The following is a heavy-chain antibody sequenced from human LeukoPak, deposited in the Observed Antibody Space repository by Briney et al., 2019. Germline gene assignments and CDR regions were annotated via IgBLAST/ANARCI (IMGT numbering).Heavy chain of an antibody. Sequence: SETLSLTCTVSGGSISSYYWSWIRQPPGKGLEWIGYIYYSGSTNYNPSLKSRVTIPVDTSKNQFSLKLSSVTAADTAVYYCARDPLSLGIAGYFDLWGRGTLVTVSS. CDR3: ARDPLSLGIAGYFDL. D-gene: IGHD7-27*01. CDR1: GGSISSYY. CDR2: IYYSGST. J-gene: IGHJ2*01. V-gene: IGHV4-59*01.